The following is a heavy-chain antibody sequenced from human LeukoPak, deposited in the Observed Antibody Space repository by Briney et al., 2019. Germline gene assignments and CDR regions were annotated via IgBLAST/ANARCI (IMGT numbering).Heavy chain of an antibody. CDR1: GFTFSTCA. J-gene: IGHJ4*02. V-gene: IGHV3-23*01. CDR2: ISGGGRST. Sequence: GRSLRLSCAASGFTFSTCAMSWVRQAPGKGLEWVSTISGGGRSTDYADSVKGQFTISRDNSKNTLYLQMNSLRAEDTAVYYSVRERYFDYWGQGTLVTVS. CDR3: VRERYFDY.